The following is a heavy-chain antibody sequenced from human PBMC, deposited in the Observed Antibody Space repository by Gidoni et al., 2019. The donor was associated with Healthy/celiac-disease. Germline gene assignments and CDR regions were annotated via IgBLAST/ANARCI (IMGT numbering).Heavy chain of an antibody. CDR3: ARDRGYGDYVLWYYFDY. J-gene: IGHJ4*02. CDR2: IYSGGST. Sequence: EVQLVESGGGLVQPGGSLRLSCAASGFTVSSNYMSWVRQAPGKGLEWVSVIYSGGSTYYADSVKGRFTISRDNSKNTLYLQMNSLRAEDTAVYYCARDRGYGDYVLWYYFDYWGQGTLVTVSS. CDR1: GFTVSSNY. V-gene: IGHV3-66*01. D-gene: IGHD4-17*01.